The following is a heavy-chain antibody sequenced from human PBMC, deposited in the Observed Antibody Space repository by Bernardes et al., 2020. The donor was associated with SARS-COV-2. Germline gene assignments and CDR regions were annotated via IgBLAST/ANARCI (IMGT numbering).Heavy chain of an antibody. J-gene: IGHJ4*02. V-gene: IGHV3-48*02. D-gene: IGHD1-7*01. CDR1: GFTFSSYN. CDR3: ASGGFNWNYAFFDY. Sequence: AGSLILSCAASGFTFSSYNMNWVRQAPGQGLEWVSYISSSSSTIYYADSVKGRFTISRDNAKNSLYLQMNSLRDEDTAVYYCASGGFNWNYAFFDYWGQGTLVTVSS. CDR2: ISSSSSTI.